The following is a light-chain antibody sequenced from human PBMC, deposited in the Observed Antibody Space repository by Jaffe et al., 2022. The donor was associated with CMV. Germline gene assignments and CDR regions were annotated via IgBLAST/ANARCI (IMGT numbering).Light chain of an antibody. Sequence: EIVLTQSPGTLSLSPGERATLSCRASQSVSNNYLAWYQQKPGQAPRLLIYGASSRATGIPDRFSGSGSGTDFTLTISRLEPADLAVYYCQQYGTSPITFGQGTRLEIE. J-gene: IGKJ5*01. CDR3: QQYGTSPIT. V-gene: IGKV3-20*01. CDR1: QSVSNNY. CDR2: GAS.